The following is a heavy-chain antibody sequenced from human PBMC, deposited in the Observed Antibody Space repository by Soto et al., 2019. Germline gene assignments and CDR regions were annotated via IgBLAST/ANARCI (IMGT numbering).Heavy chain of an antibody. V-gene: IGHV1-18*01. CDR2: ISAYNGNT. Sequence: ASVKVSCKASGYTFTSYGISWVRQAPGQGLEWMGWISAYNGNTNYAQKLQGRVTMTTDTSTSTAYMELRSLRSDDTAVYYCAREPYGDSTVVSFDYWGQGTLVTSPQ. D-gene: IGHD4-17*01. J-gene: IGHJ4*02. CDR3: AREPYGDSTVVSFDY. CDR1: GYTFTSYG.